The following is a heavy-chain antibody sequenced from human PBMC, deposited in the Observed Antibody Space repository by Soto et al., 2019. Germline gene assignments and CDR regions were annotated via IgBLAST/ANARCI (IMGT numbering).Heavy chain of an antibody. CDR2: IYYSGST. V-gene: IGHV4-59*01. CDR3: ARATRGYYHSSGYFDY. J-gene: IGHJ4*02. D-gene: IGHD3-22*01. CDR1: GGSISSYY. Sequence: PSETLSLTCTVSGGSISSYYWSWIRQPPGKGLEWIGYIYYSGSTNYNPSLKSRVTISVDTSKNQFSLKLSSVTAADTAVYYCARATRGYYHSSGYFDYWGQGTLATGSS.